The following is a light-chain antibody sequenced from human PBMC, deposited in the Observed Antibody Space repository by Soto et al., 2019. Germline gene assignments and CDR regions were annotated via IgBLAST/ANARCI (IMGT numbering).Light chain of an antibody. J-gene: IGLJ2*01. Sequence: QSALTQPPSASGSPGQSVTISCTGTSDDIGGGYNYVSWYQQHPDKAPRLIIFEVSARPSGVPARFSGYKSDNTASLTVSGLQADDEAYYYCSSYAGSDKLVFGGGTKLTVL. V-gene: IGLV2-8*01. CDR1: SDDIGGGYNY. CDR3: SSYAGSDKLV. CDR2: EVS.